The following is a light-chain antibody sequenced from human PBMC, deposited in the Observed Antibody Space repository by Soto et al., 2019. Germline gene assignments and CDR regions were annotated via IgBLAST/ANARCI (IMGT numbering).Light chain of an antibody. Sequence: QSVLTQPASVSGSPGQSITISCTGTSSDGADYKDVSWYQQHPGKAPKLMIYEVTYRPSGVSNRFSDSKSGTTASLTISGLQAEDEAEYYCSSYTTSSTVFGTGTKVTVL. CDR1: SSDGADYKD. V-gene: IGLV2-14*01. J-gene: IGLJ1*01. CDR2: EVT. CDR3: SSYTTSSTV.